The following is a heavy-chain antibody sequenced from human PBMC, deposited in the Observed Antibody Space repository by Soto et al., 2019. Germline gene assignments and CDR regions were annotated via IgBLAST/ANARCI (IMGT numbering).Heavy chain of an antibody. CDR2: ISGSGGST. Sequence: GGSLRLSCAASGFTFSSYAMSWVRQAPGKGLEWVSAISGSGGSTYYADSVKGRFTISRDNSKNTLYLQMNSLRAEDTAVYYCAKDRPPYYYDSSGNPPEYFQHWGQGTLVTVSS. D-gene: IGHD3-22*01. V-gene: IGHV3-23*01. CDR1: GFTFSSYA. CDR3: AKDRPPYYYDSSGNPPEYFQH. J-gene: IGHJ1*01.